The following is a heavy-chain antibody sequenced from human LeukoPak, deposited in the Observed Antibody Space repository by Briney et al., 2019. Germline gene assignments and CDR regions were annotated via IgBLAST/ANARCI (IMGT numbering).Heavy chain of an antibody. CDR3: ARDSSPYYFDD. V-gene: IGHV3-21*01. Sequence: PGGSLRLSCAASGFTFSSYSMNWVRQLPGKGLEWVSSISSSSSYKYYADSVKGRFTISRDNAKNSLYLQMNSLRAEDTAVYYCARDSSPYYFDDWGQGTLVTVSS. CDR1: GFTFSSYS. CDR2: ISSSSSYK. J-gene: IGHJ4*02.